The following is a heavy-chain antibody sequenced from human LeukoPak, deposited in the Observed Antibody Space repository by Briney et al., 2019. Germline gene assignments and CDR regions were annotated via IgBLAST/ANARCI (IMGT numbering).Heavy chain of an antibody. J-gene: IGHJ3*02. Sequence: ASVKVSCKASGYTFTGYYMHWVRQAPGQGLEWMGWINPNSGGTNYAQKFQGRVTMTRDTSISTAYMELSRLRSDDTAVYYCAGNWNDDGGDAFDIWGQGTMVTVSS. D-gene: IGHD1-1*01. V-gene: IGHV1-2*02. CDR3: AGNWNDDGGDAFDI. CDR2: INPNSGGT. CDR1: GYTFTGYY.